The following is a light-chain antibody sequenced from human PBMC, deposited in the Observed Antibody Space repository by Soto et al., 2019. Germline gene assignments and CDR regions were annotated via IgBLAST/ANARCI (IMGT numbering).Light chain of an antibody. J-gene: IGLJ1*01. CDR2: SNN. CDR1: SSNIGSNT. CDR3: AAWDDSLNGYV. Sequence: VLTQPPSASVTPGQRVTISCSGSSSNIGSNTVNWYQQLPGTAPKLLIYSNNQRPSGVPDRFSGSKSGTSASLAISGLKSEDEADYYCAAWDDSLNGYVFGTGTKVTVL. V-gene: IGLV1-44*01.